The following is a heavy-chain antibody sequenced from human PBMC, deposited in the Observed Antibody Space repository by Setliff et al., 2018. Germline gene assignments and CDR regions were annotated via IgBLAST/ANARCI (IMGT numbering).Heavy chain of an antibody. Sequence: SETLSLTCGGYGGSISDYYWSWIRQPPGKGLEWIGEINHSGSTNYNPSLKSRVTISLDTSRNQVSLKLSSVTAADTAVYYCARDRQYCSSTSCYSSCFYYYGMDVWGQGTTVTVSS. J-gene: IGHJ6*02. CDR3: ARDRQYCSSTSCYSSCFYYYGMDV. CDR1: GGSISDYY. CDR2: INHSGST. V-gene: IGHV4-34*01. D-gene: IGHD2-2*02.